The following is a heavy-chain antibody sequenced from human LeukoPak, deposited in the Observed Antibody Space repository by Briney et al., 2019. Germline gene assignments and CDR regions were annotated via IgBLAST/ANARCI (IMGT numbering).Heavy chain of an antibody. V-gene: IGHV3-48*04. D-gene: IGHD6-13*01. J-gene: IGHJ4*02. CDR3: ARSYSSSWVDY. Sequence: PGLSLRLSCAASGFTFSSYSMNWVRQAPAKGRDWVSYISSGSSTIYYADSVKGRFTISRDNAKNSLYLQMNSLRAEDTAVYYCARSYSSSWVDYWGQGTMVTVSS. CDR2: ISSGSSTI. CDR1: GFTFSSYS.